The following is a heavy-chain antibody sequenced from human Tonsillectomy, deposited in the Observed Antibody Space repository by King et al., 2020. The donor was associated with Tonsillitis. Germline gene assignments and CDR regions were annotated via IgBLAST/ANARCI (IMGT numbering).Heavy chain of an antibody. CDR1: GFTFGWYD. Sequence: QLVQSGGGLVQPGGSLRLSCAASGFTFGWYDMHWVRQTTGKGLEWVSGIGTAGDTYYAGSVKGRFTVSRENANNSVDLQMNSLRVGDTAVYYCARSSGWFDAFDIWGQGTMVTVSS. V-gene: IGHV3-13*04. CDR2: IGTAGDT. J-gene: IGHJ3*02. D-gene: IGHD6-19*01. CDR3: ARSSGWFDAFDI.